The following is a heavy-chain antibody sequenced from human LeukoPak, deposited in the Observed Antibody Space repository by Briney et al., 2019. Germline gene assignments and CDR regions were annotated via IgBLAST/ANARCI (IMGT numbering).Heavy chain of an antibody. CDR3: AKDKGYDILTGTFDY. D-gene: IGHD3-9*01. V-gene: IGHV3-9*01. CDR2: ISWNSGSI. Sequence: GGSLRLSCAASGFTFDDYAMHWVRHAPGKGLEWVSGISWNSGSIDYADSVKGRFTISRDNAKNSLYLQMNSLRAEDTALYYCAKDKGYDILTGTFDYWGQGTLVTVSS. J-gene: IGHJ4*02. CDR1: GFTFDDYA.